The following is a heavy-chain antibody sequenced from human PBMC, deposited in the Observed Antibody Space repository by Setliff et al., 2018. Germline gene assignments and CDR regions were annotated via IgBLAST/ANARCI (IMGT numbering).Heavy chain of an antibody. CDR3: ANYEQRPRNLDY. Sequence: GGSLRLSCAASGFTVSANDMSWVRQAPGKGLEWISLLYDDGSKFYADSVKGRFTISRDSSKNMLYLQMDSLRPEDSAVYFCANYEQRPRNLDYWGQGTLVTVSS. V-gene: IGHV3-53*01. CDR1: GFTVSAND. CDR2: LYDDGSK. J-gene: IGHJ4*02. D-gene: IGHD3-3*01.